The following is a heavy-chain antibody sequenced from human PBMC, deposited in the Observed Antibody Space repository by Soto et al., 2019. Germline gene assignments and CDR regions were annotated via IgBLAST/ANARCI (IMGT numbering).Heavy chain of an antibody. CDR2: ISGGGDET. D-gene: IGHD3-16*01. V-gene: IGHV3-23*01. J-gene: IGHJ4*02. Sequence: EVQLLESGGGWVQPGGSLRLSCAASGFTFRSYAMTWVRQAPGRGLEWVSGISGGGDETYNADSVKGRFTISRDNSKNTLYLQMNSLRAEDTAIYYCVKDGEACNGVWDYFDHWGQGTLITVSS. CDR1: GFTFRSYA. CDR3: VKDGEACNGVWDYFDH.